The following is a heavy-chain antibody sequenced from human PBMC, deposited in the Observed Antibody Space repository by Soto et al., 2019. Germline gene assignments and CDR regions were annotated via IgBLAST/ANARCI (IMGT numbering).Heavy chain of an antibody. J-gene: IGHJ4*02. D-gene: IGHD3-16*01. V-gene: IGHV4-34*01. Sequence: SETLSLTCAVYGGSFSGYYWSWIRQPPGKGLEWIGEINHSGSTNYNPSLKSRVTISVDTSKNQFSLKLRNLKSDDTAVYYCGIQDGGVVYWGQGTLVTVS. CDR2: INHSGST. CDR1: GGSFSGYY. CDR3: GIQDGGVVY.